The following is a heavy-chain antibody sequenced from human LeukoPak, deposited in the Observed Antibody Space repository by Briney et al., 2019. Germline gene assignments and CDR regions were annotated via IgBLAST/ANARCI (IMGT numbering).Heavy chain of an antibody. J-gene: IGHJ4*02. Sequence: GGSLRLSCAASGFTFSSYAMHWVRQAPGKGLEWVAVISYDGSNKYYADSVKGRFTISRDNSKNTLYLQMNSLRAEDTAVYYWAREDRGSSSWYLDYWGQGTLVTVSS. V-gene: IGHV3-30*01. CDR1: GFTFSSYA. CDR3: AREDRGSSSWYLDY. D-gene: IGHD6-13*01. CDR2: ISYDGSNK.